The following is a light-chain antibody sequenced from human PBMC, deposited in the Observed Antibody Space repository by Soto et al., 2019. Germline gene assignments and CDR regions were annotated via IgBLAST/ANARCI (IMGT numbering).Light chain of an antibody. CDR3: ASWDDSLSGYV. CDR1: TSNILRNY. V-gene: IGLV1-47*01. Sequence: QSVLTQPPSASGNPGQRLTISCSGSTSNILRNYVYWYRQLPGTAPRLLISMNDQRPSGVPDRFSGSKSGTSASLAISGLPSEDEADYYCASWDDSLSGYVFGTGTKLTVL. CDR2: MND. J-gene: IGLJ1*01.